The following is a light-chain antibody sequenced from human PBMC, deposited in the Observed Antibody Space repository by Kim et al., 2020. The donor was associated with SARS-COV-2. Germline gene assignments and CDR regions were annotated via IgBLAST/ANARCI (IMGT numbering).Light chain of an antibody. CDR2: GAS. J-gene: IGKJ1*01. CDR3: QQYNNWTGT. CDR1: QSVSSN. V-gene: IGKV3D-15*01. Sequence: EIVMTQSPATLSVSPGERATLSCRASQSVSSNLAWYQQKPGQAPSLLIYGASTRATGIPARFSGSGSGTEFTLTISSLQSEDFAVYYCQQYNNWTGTFGQGTKVDIK.